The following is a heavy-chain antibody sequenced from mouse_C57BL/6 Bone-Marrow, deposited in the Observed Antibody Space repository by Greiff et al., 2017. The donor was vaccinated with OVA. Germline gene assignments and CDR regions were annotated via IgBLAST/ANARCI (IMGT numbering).Heavy chain of an antibody. D-gene: IGHD2-3*01. CDR1: GYTFTSYG. Sequence: VKLQQSGAELARPGASVKLSCKASGYTFTSYGISWVKQRPGQGLEWIGEIYPRSGNTYYNEKFKGKATLTADKSSSTAYMELRSLTSEDSAVYFWARDGYYEGYWGQGTTLTVSS. J-gene: IGHJ2*01. CDR3: ARDGYYEGY. V-gene: IGHV1-81*01. CDR2: IYPRSGNT.